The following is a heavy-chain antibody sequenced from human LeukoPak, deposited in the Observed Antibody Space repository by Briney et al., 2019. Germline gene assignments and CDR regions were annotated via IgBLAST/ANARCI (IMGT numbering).Heavy chain of an antibody. CDR3: AKRLFDY. Sequence: GGSLRLSCAASGFSFSNYAMSWVRQAPGKGLEWVSAISGGGGTTYYTDSVKGRFTISRGNSKNTLYLQMNSLRAEDTAVYYCAKRLFDYWGQGTLVTVSS. V-gene: IGHV3-23*01. CDR2: ISGGGGTT. CDR1: GFSFSNYA. D-gene: IGHD5/OR15-5a*01. J-gene: IGHJ4*02.